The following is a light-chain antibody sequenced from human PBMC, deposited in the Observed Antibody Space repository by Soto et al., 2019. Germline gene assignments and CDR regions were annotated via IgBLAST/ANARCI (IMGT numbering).Light chain of an antibody. CDR1: QTVRNNY. CDR2: DAS. J-gene: IGKJ4*01. CDR3: QQFSSYPLT. Sequence: EIVMTQFPISLPVTPGEPASISCRASQTVRNNYLAWYQQKPGQAPRLLIYDASSRATGIPDRFSGGGSGTDFTLTISRLEPEDFAVYYCQQFSSYPLTFGGGTKVDIK. V-gene: IGKV3-20*01.